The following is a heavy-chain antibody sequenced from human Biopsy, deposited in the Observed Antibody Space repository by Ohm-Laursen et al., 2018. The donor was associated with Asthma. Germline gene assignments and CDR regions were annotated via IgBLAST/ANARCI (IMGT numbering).Heavy chain of an antibody. Sequence: SVKVSCKTFGYTFNSAGITWVRQAPGQGLEWVGWISVYNGNTKVAQKLQDGVTMITDTSTSTAYMELRSLRSDDTAVYFCARAVDYSHYYGIDVWGQGTTVTVS. J-gene: IGHJ6*02. V-gene: IGHV1-18*01. CDR1: GYTFNSAG. CDR2: ISVYNGNT. CDR3: ARAVDYSHYYGIDV. D-gene: IGHD3-10*01.